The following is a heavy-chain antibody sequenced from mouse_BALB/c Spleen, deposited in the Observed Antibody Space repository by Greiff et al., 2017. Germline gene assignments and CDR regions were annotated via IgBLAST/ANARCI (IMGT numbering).Heavy chain of an antibody. V-gene: IGHV2-6-7*01. CDR3: AREEPPWYFDV. J-gene: IGHJ1*01. Sequence: QVQLKQSGPGLVAPSQSLSITCTVSGFSLTGYGVNWVRQPPGKGLEWLGMIWGDGSTDYNSALKSRLSISKDNSKSQVFLKMNSLQTDDTARYYCAREEPPWYFDVWGAGTTVTVSS. CDR1: GFSLTGYG. CDR2: IWGDGST.